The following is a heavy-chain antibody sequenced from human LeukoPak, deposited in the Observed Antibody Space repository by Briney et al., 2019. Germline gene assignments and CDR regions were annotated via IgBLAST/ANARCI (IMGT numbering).Heavy chain of an antibody. Sequence: PGGSLRLSCAASGFTFSSYGMHWVRQAPGKGLEWVSGISWNSGSIGYADSVKGRFTISRDNAKNSLYLQMNSLRAEDTALYYCAKDIGPGHDAFDIWGQGTMVTVSS. CDR1: GFTFSSYG. V-gene: IGHV3-9*01. J-gene: IGHJ3*02. CDR3: AKDIGPGHDAFDI. CDR2: ISWNSGSI. D-gene: IGHD1-14*01.